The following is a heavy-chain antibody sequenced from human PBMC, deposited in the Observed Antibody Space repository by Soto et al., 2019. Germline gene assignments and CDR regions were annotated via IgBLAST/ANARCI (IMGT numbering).Heavy chain of an antibody. D-gene: IGHD3-9*01. CDR1: GFTFSSYG. J-gene: IGHJ4*02. CDR3: AREYKDYDILTGHFDY. V-gene: IGHV3-33*01. Sequence: GGSLRLSCAASGFTFSSYGMHWVRQAPGKGLEWVAVIWYDGSNKYYADSVKDRFTISRDNSKNTLYLQMNSLRAEDTAVYYCAREYKDYDILTGHFDYWGQGTLVTVSS. CDR2: IWYDGSNK.